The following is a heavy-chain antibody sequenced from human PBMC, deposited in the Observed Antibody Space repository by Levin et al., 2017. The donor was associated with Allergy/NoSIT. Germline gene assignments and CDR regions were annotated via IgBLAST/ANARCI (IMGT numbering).Heavy chain of an antibody. CDR3: ARRFAASSNWDFDY. D-gene: IGHD4-11*01. CDR1: GGSIGSSSYY. Sequence: SETLSLTCTVSGGSIGSSSYYWGWIRQPPGKGLEWIGSMYYSGSTYYKPSLKSRLTISVDTSKNQFSLKLTSVTAADTAVYYRARRFAASSNWDFDYWGQGTLVTVSS. CDR2: MYYSGST. V-gene: IGHV4-39*01. J-gene: IGHJ4*02.